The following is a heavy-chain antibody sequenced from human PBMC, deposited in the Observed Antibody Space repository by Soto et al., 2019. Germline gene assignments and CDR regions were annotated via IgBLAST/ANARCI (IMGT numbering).Heavy chain of an antibody. J-gene: IGHJ1*01. CDR3: ARDMVRGLYPEYFHH. CDR2: IYAGGST. Sequence: EVQLVESGGGLVQPGGSLRLSCAASGFTVSSNYMSWVRQAPGKGLEWVSVIYAGGSTYYADSVKGRFTISRDNSKNTRYLQMNSLRAEDTAVYYCARDMVRGLYPEYFHHWGQGTLVTVSS. CDR1: GFTVSSNY. D-gene: IGHD3-10*01. V-gene: IGHV3-66*01.